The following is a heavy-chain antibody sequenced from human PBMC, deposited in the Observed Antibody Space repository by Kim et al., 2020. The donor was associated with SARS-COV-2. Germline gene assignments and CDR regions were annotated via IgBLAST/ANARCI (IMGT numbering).Heavy chain of an antibody. D-gene: IGHD2-2*01. J-gene: IGHJ4*02. Sequence: YNNPSLKSRVTISVDTSKNQFSLKLSSVTAADTAVYYCARRVPAATLDYWGQGTLVTVSS. CDR3: ARRVPAATLDY. V-gene: IGHV4-39*01.